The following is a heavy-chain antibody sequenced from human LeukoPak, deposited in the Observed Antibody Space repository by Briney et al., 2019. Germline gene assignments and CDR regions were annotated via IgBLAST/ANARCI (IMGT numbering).Heavy chain of an antibody. CDR1: GGSISSSNW. Sequence: PSETLSLTCAVSGGSISSSNWWSWVRQPPGKGLEWIGEIYHSGSTNYNPSLKSRVTISVDKSKNQFSLKLSSVTAADTAVYCCASCPARYYYDSSGYYGGRFDYWGQGTLVTVSS. D-gene: IGHD3-22*01. CDR3: ASCPARYYYDSSGYYGGRFDY. J-gene: IGHJ4*02. V-gene: IGHV4-4*01. CDR2: IYHSGST.